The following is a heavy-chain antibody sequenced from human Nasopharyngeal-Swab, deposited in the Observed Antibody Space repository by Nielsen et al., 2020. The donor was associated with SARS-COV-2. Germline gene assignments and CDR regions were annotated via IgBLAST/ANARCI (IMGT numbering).Heavy chain of an antibody. J-gene: IGHJ6*03. D-gene: IGHD3-3*01. Sequence: GESLKISCAASGFTVSSNYMSWVRQAPGKGLEWVSVIYSGGSTYYADSVKGRFTISRHNSKNTLYLQMNSLRAEDTAVYYCARVLLELRFFHMDVWGKGTTVTVSS. CDR2: IYSGGST. CDR1: GFTVSSNY. CDR3: ARVLLELRFFHMDV. V-gene: IGHV3-53*04.